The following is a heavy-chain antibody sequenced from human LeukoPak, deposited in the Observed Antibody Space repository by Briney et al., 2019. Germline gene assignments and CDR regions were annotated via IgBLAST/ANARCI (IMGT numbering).Heavy chain of an antibody. Sequence: SETLSLTCAVYGGSFSGYYWSWIRQPPGKGLEWVGEINHSGSTNYNPSLKSRVTISVDTSKNQFSLQLSFVTAADTAVYYCARDLHTSGSIALDSWGEGILVIVSS. CDR2: INHSGST. D-gene: IGHD3-22*01. J-gene: IGHJ4*02. V-gene: IGHV4-34*01. CDR1: GGSFSGYY. CDR3: ARDLHTSGSIALDS.